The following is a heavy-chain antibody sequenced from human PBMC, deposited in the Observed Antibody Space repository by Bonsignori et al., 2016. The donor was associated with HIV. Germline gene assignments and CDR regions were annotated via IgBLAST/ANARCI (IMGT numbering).Heavy chain of an antibody. CDR2: INWNSGST. D-gene: IGHD3-3*01. J-gene: IGHJ4*02. Sequence: VRQAPGKGLEWVSGINWNSGSTSYADSVKGRFTISRDNAKNSLYLQMDNLRVEDTALYHCARGRNDFWSGYDYWGQGTLVTVSS. CDR3: ARGRNDFWSGYDY. V-gene: IGHV3-20*01.